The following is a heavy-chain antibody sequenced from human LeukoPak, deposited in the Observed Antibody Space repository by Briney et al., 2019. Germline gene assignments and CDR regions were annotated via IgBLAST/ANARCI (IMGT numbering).Heavy chain of an antibody. J-gene: IGHJ4*02. V-gene: IGHV4-59*01. D-gene: IGHD2-2*01. Sequence: SETLSLTCTAAGGSISSYYWSWVLQAPGKGLEWMGCIYYSGCTNYNPSLKSRVTISVDTSKNQLSLKLSSVTAADTAVYYCAREAAATGYFDYWGQGTLVSVSS. CDR3: AREAAATGYFDY. CDR1: GGSISSYY. CDR2: IYYSGCT.